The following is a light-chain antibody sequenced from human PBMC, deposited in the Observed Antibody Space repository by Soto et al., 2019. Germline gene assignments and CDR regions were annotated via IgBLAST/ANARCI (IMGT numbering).Light chain of an antibody. J-gene: IGLJ1*01. Sequence: QSALTQPASVSGSPGQSITISCTGTSSDVGGYTYVSWYQHHPGKAPKLMIYDVSNRPSGVSNRFSGSKSGNTASLTISGLQPEDEADYYCSSYTTSNTRQIVFGTGTKSPS. V-gene: IGLV2-14*03. CDR1: SSDVGGYTY. CDR3: SSYTTSNTRQIV. CDR2: DVS.